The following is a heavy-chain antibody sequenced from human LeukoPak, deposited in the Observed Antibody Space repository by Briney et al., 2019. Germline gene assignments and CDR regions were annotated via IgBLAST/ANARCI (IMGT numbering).Heavy chain of an antibody. CDR2: ISVSGGST. J-gene: IGHJ3*02. CDR1: GFTFSTYG. CDR3: ANDELHRVVYDAFDI. V-gene: IGHV3-23*01. Sequence: GGSLRLSCAASGFTFSTYGMSWVRQAPGKGLEWVSTISVSGGSTYYADSVKGRFTISRDNSKNTLYLQMNSLRAEDTAVYYRANDELHRVVYDAFDIWGQGTMVPVSS. D-gene: IGHD1-14*01.